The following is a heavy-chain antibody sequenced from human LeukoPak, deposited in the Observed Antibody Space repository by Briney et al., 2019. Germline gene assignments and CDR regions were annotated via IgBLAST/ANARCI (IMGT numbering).Heavy chain of an antibody. CDR1: GYTFTSYG. D-gene: IGHD3-10*01. V-gene: IGHV1-18*01. CDR3: ARLRSRGAQYFDY. CDR2: ISAYNGNT. J-gene: IGHJ4*02. Sequence: ASVKVSCMASGYTFTSYGISWVRQAPGQGGGWMGWISAYNGNTNYAQNLQGRVTMTTDTSTSTAYMEVRRLRSDDTAVYYCARLRSRGAQYFDYWGQGTLVTVSS.